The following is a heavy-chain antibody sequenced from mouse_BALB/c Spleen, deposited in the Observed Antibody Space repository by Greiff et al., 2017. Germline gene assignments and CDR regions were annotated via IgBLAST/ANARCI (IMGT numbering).Heavy chain of an antibody. CDR3: ARERAARASFAY. CDR1: GYTFTSYW. V-gene: IGHV1-7*01. Sequence: VQLQQSGAELAKPGASVKMSCKASGYTFTSYWMHWVKQRPGQGLEWIGYINPSTGYTEYNQKFKDKATLTADKSSSTAYMQLSSLTSEDSAVYYCARERAARASFAYWGQGTLVTVSA. D-gene: IGHD3-1*01. CDR2: INPSTGYT. J-gene: IGHJ3*01.